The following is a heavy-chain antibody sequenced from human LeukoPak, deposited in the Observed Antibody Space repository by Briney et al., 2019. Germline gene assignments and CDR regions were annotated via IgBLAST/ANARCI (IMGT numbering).Heavy chain of an antibody. CDR3: ARDLYFYEISGYPEY. V-gene: IGHV3-30*03. CDR2: ISYDGDNK. J-gene: IGHJ4*02. D-gene: IGHD3-22*01. Sequence: GGSLRLSCAASGFTFSSYVMHWVRQAPGKGLEWVAIISYDGDNKYYADPVKGRFTISRDNSKNTLYLQMISLRAEDTAVYYCARDLYFYEISGYPEYWGQGTLVTVSS. CDR1: GFTFSSYV.